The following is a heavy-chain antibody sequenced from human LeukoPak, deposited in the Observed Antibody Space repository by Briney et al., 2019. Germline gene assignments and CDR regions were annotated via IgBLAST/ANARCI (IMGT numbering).Heavy chain of an antibody. J-gene: IGHJ4*02. CDR1: GFTVSSNY. V-gene: IGHV3-66*02. Sequence: GGSLRLSCAASGFTVSSNYMSWVRQAPGKGLEWVSVIYSGGSTYYADSVKGRFTISRDNSKNTLYLQMNSLRAEDTAVYYFARAEGYSSGWPYFDYWGQGTLVTVSS. D-gene: IGHD6-19*01. CDR2: IYSGGST. CDR3: ARAEGYSSGWPYFDY.